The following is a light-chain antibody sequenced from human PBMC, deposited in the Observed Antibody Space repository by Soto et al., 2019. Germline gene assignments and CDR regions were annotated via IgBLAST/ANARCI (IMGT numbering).Light chain of an antibody. J-gene: IGLJ2*01. CDR1: SGDIGAYDY. CDR2: EVT. CDR3: SSSIVRNKLV. V-gene: IGLV2-14*03. Sequence: QSVLTQPASVSGSPGQSITISCTGTSGDIGAYDYVSWYQQHPDTAPRLIIFEVTNRPSGVSDRFSGAKSGNTASLTISGLQVEDEAHYYCSSSIVRNKLVFGGGTKLTVL.